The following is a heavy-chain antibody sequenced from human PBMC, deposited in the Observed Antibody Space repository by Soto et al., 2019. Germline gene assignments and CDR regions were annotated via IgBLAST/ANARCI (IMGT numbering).Heavy chain of an antibody. Sequence: PGAALRLSCAVSGFIFSRYSMNWVRQAPGKGLEWVSSIGTSGSYIYDTDSVKGRFTISRDNTKDSLYLQMNSLRAEDTAIYYCARGSAFIGLDYWGQGTPVTVSS. CDR2: IGTSGSYI. V-gene: IGHV3-21*01. CDR1: GFIFSRYS. CDR3: ARGSAFIGLDY. J-gene: IGHJ4*02. D-gene: IGHD1-26*01.